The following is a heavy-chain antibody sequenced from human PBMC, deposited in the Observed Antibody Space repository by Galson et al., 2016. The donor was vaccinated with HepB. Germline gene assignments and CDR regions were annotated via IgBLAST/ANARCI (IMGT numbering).Heavy chain of an antibody. CDR3: ARDLRGMIRFFDWSTHFDS. V-gene: IGHV3-21*01. D-gene: IGHD3-9*01. CDR1: GFTFGDYT. Sequence: SLRLSCAGAGFTFGDYTINWVRQAPGKGLEWVSSISGSTTYIHYADSLKGRFTISRDNAKNSLYLQMNNVRAEDTAVYYCARDLRGMIRFFDWSTHFDSWGQGTLVTVSS. CDR2: ISGSTTYI. J-gene: IGHJ4*02.